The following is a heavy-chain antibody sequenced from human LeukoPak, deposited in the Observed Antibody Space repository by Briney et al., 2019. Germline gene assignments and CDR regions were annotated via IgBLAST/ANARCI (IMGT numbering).Heavy chain of an antibody. J-gene: IGHJ6*02. V-gene: IGHV3-74*01. CDR1: GFTFSSYW. Sequence: PGRSLRLSCASSGFTFSSYWMHWVRQAPGKGLVWVSRINSDGSSTSYADSVKGRFTISRDNAKNTLYLQMNSLRAEDTAVYYCATGQGHGMDVWGQGTTVTVSS. CDR2: INSDGSST. D-gene: IGHD1-14*01. CDR3: ATGQGHGMDV.